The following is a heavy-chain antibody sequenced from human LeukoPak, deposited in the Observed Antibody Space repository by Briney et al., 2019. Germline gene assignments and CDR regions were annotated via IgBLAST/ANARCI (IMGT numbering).Heavy chain of an antibody. CDR3: ARDNTGCIDY. V-gene: IGHV4-59*01. D-gene: IGHD2-8*02. Sequence: SETLSPTCTVSGVSGGSISNYYWNWIRQPPGKGLEWIGYINYSGSTNYNPSLKSRVTMSVDTSKNQVSLKLTSVTAADTAVYYCARDNTGCIDYWGQGTLVTVSP. CDR1: GGSISNYY. J-gene: IGHJ4*02. CDR2: INYSGST.